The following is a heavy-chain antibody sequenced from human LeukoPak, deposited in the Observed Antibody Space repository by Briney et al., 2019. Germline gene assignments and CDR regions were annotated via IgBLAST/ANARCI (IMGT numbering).Heavy chain of an antibody. J-gene: IGHJ5*02. CDR2: INTDGSAT. D-gene: IGHD3-10*01. V-gene: IGHV3-74*03. CDR3: ARAQYGWFDP. CDR1: DFLFSSYW. Sequence: PGGSLRLSCAVSDFLFSSYWMHWVRQAPGKGLVWVSRINTDGSATTYADSVKGRFTISRDNAKNTLYLQMKSLRAEDTAVYYCARAQYGWFDPWGQRTLVTVSS.